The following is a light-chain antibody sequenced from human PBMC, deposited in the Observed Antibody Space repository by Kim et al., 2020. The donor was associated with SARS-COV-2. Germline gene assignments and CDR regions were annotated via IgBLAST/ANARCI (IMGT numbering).Light chain of an antibody. Sequence: DIVITQSPLSLPVTPGEPASISCRSSQSLLHSNGYNYLDWYLQKPGQSPQLLIYLGSNRASGVPDRFSGSGSGTDFTLKISRVEAGYVGVYYCMQALQTTYTFGQGTKLEI. CDR1: QSLLHSNGYNY. V-gene: IGKV2-28*01. J-gene: IGKJ2*01. CDR3: MQALQTTYT. CDR2: LGS.